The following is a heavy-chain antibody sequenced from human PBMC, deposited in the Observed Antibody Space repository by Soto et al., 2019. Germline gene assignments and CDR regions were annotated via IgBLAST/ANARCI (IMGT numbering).Heavy chain of an antibody. V-gene: IGHV2-26*01. Sequence: QVTLKESGPVLVKPTETLTLTCTVSGFSLSNARMGVSWIRQPPGKALERLAHIFSNDEKSYSTSLKSRLTISKDTSKSQVVLTMTNMDPVDTATYYCARIDRFSEYSGYDDGLIDYWGQGTLVTVAS. CDR3: ARIDRFSEYSGYDDGLIDY. D-gene: IGHD5-12*01. CDR2: IFSNDEK. CDR1: GFSLSNARMG. J-gene: IGHJ4*02.